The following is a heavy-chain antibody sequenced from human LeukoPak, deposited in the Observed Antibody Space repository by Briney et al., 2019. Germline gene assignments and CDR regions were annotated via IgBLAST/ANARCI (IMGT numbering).Heavy chain of an antibody. CDR1: GFTFSSYG. CDR3: AKEKKYYYDSTGYPGYDY. V-gene: IGHV3-30*02. CDR2: IRYDGSNK. J-gene: IGHJ4*02. Sequence: PGGSLRLSCTASGFTFSSYGMHWVRQAPGKGLEWVAFIRYDGSNKYYADPVKGRFTISRDNSKNTLYLQLNSLRAEETAVYYCAKEKKYYYDSTGYPGYDYWGQGTLVTVSS. D-gene: IGHD3-22*01.